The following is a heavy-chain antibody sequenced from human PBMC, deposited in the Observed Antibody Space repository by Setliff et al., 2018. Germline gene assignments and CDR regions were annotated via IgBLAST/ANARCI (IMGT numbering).Heavy chain of an antibody. CDR1: GGTFNSHY. Sequence: KPSETLSLTCTAYGGTFNSHYWRWIRQPPGKGLEWIGFISYSGITTYNVSLKSRVSISVDTAQNQLSLKLTSVTAADTAVYYCARMSGFLYMDVWGKGTTVTVSS. J-gene: IGHJ6*03. CDR3: ARMSGFLYMDV. V-gene: IGHV4-59*08. D-gene: IGHD3-3*01. CDR2: ISYSGIT.